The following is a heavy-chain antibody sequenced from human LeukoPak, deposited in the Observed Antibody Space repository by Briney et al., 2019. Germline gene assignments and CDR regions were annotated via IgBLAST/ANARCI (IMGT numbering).Heavy chain of an antibody. J-gene: IGHJ4*02. CDR2: ISVARDTT. D-gene: IGHD1-1*01. CDR1: GYTFFSYS. V-gene: IGHV1-18*01. CDR3: ARVGSSGTSSN. Sequence: GASVKVSCKTSGYTFFSYSINWLRQAPGQGLEWVGWISVARDTTRYARRFQDRITMTTDTSTDTVFMELESLRSDDTAVDFCARVGSSGTSSNWGQGTLVTVSS.